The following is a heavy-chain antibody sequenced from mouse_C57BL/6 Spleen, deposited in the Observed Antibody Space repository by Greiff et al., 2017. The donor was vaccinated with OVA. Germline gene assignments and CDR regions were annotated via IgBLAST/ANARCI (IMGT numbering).Heavy chain of an antibody. J-gene: IGHJ2*01. CDR1: GFTFSNYW. Sequence: EVKVEESGGGLVQPGGSMKLSCVASGFTFSNYWMNWVRQSPEKGLEWVAQIRLKSDNYATHYAESVKGRFTISRDDSKSSVYLQMNNLRAEDTGIYYCTDSSGYVGNDYWGQGTTLTVSS. CDR2: IRLKSDNYAT. V-gene: IGHV6-3*01. D-gene: IGHD3-2*02. CDR3: TDSSGYVGNDY.